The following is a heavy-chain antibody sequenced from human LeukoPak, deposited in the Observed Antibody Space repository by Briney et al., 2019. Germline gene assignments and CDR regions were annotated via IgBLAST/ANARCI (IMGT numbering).Heavy chain of an antibody. V-gene: IGHV1-2*02. CDR1: GYTFTGYY. CDR3: AREAPSSPFFDY. CDR2: INPNSGGT. J-gene: IGHJ4*02. Sequence: ASVKVSCKASGYTFTGYYMHWVRQAPGQGLEWMGWINPNSGGTNYAQKFQGRVTMTRDTSISTAYMELSRLRSDDTAVYYCAREAPSSPFFDYWGQGTLVTVSS.